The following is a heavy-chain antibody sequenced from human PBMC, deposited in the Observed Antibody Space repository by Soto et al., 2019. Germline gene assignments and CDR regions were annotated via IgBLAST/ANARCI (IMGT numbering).Heavy chain of an antibody. CDR1: GFTFDDYA. D-gene: IGHD4-17*01. Sequence: GGSLRLSCAASGFTFDDYAMHWVRQAPGKGLEWVSGISWNSGSIGYADSVKGRFTISRDNAKNSLYLQMNSLRAEDTALYYCAKEMVTVTTQYLDYWGQGTLVTVSS. CDR2: ISWNSGSI. J-gene: IGHJ4*02. V-gene: IGHV3-9*01. CDR3: AKEMVTVTTQYLDY.